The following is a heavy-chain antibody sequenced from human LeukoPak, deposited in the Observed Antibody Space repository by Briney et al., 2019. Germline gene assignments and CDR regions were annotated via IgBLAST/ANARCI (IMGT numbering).Heavy chain of an antibody. D-gene: IGHD3-16*01. V-gene: IGHV3-30*02. CDR3: AKDSAWGRYDD. CDR1: GFNFSTYG. Sequence: GGSLRLSCAASGFNFSTYGMHWVRQAPGKGLEWVAFIRYDESNKYYADSVKGRFTVSRDNSKNTLYLQMNSLRAEDRAVYYCAKDSAWGRYDDWGQGTLVTVSS. J-gene: IGHJ1*01. CDR2: IRYDESNK.